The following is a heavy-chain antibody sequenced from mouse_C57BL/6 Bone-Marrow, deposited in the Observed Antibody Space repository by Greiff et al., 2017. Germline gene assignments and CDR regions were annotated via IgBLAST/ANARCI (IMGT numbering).Heavy chain of an antibody. CDR2: IYPGDGAT. Sequence: QVQLQQSGPELVKPGASVKISCKASGYAFSSSWLNWVKQRPGKGLEWIGRIYPGDGATNYNGKFKGKATLTADKSSSTAYMQLSSLTSEDSAVYFCGGVEANKYFDDWGTGTTVTVSS. CDR3: GGVEANKYFDD. J-gene: IGHJ1*03. V-gene: IGHV1-82*01. D-gene: IGHD1-1*01. CDR1: GYAFSSSW.